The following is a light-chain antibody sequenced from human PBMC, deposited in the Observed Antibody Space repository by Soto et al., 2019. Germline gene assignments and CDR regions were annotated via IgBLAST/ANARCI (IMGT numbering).Light chain of an antibody. V-gene: IGKV1-13*02. J-gene: IGKJ5*01. CDR3: QQFNSYPIT. CDR2: DAS. Sequence: AIQLTQSPSYLTASVGDRVTITCRVSQGISSALAWYQQKPGKAPKLLIYDASSLESGVPSRFSGSGSGTDFTLTISSLQPEDFSTYYCQQFNSYPITFGQGTRLEIK. CDR1: QGISSA.